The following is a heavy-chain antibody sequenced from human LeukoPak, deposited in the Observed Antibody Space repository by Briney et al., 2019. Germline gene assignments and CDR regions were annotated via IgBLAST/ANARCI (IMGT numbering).Heavy chain of an antibody. V-gene: IGHV3-20*01. CDR3: ARDRGGTTSPFFDY. D-gene: IGHD2/OR15-2a*01. CDR2: INWDSGST. J-gene: IGHJ4*02. CDR1: GFTFYAYG. Sequence: GGSLRLSCAASGFTFYAYGMSWVRQGPGKGLEWVASINWDSGSTDYADFVKGRFTISRDNAKNSLYLQMNSLRGEDTALYHCARDRGGTTSPFFDYWGQGTLVTVSS.